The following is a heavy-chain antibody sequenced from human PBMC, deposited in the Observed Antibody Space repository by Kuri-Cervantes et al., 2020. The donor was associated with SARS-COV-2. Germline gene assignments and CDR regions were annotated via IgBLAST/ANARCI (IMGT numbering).Heavy chain of an antibody. CDR1: GFTFSSYS. CDR2: ISSSSSTI. J-gene: IGHJ4*02. D-gene: IGHD4/OR15-4a*01. Sequence: ETLSLTCAASGFTFSSYSMNWVRQAPGKGLEWVSYISSSSSTIYYADSVNGRFTISRDNAKNSLYLQTNSMSDDDTAVYYYARAGVKDDYGFSSYWGQGTLVTVSS. CDR3: ARAGVKDDYGFSSY. V-gene: IGHV3-48*02.